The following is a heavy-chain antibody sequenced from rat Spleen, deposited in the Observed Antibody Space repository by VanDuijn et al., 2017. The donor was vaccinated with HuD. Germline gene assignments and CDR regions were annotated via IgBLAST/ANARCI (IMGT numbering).Heavy chain of an antibody. CDR1: GFTFSDYY. V-gene: IGHV5-7*01. D-gene: IGHD4-3*01. CDR3: ARHRNSGYWYFDF. J-gene: IGHJ1*01. CDR2: ISYDGSNT. Sequence: EVQLVESGGGLVQPGRSLKLSCAASGFTFSDYYMAWVRQAPKKGLEWVASISYDGSNTYYRDSVKGRFTISRDNANSTLYLQMDSLRSEDTATYYCARHRNSGYWYFDFWGPGTMVTVSS.